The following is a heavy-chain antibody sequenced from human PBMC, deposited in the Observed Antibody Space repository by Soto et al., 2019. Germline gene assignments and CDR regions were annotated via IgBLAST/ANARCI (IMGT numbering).Heavy chain of an antibody. D-gene: IGHD2-2*02. V-gene: IGHV5-51*01. CDR2: IYPGDSDT. J-gene: IGHJ6*01. CDR1: GYSFTSYW. CDR3: ARSRYPGRGYYGMEG. Sequence: GESLKISCKGSGYSFTSYWIGWVLQIPGKGLECMGIIYPGDSDTRYSPSFQGQVTISADKSISTAYLQWSSLKASDTAMYYCARSRYPGRGYYGMEGRGQGTKDTVSS.